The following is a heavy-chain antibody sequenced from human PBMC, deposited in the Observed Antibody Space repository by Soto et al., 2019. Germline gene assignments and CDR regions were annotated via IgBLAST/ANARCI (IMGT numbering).Heavy chain of an antibody. CDR2: ISSGNTMI. J-gene: IGHJ6*02. D-gene: IGHD3-22*01. CDR3: AKDYYDSSGSRYFYALAV. CDR1: GFTFSDYG. V-gene: IGHV3-48*01. Sequence: GGSLRLSCAASGFTFSDYGINWVRQAPGKGLEGISYISSGNTMIYYADSVKGRFTISRDNSKNSLYLQMNSLTAEDTAVYYCAKDYYDSSGSRYFYALAVWGQGTTVTVSS.